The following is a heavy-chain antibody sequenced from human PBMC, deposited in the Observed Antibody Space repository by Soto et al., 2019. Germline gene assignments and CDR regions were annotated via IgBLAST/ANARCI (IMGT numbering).Heavy chain of an antibody. V-gene: IGHV3-48*01. J-gene: IGHJ5*02. D-gene: IGHD6-13*01. Sequence: GGSLRLSCAASGFTFSSYGMNWVRQAPGKGLEWVSYISSSSSTIYYADSVKGRFTISRDNAKNSLYLQMNSLRAEDTAVYYCARDPLPGIAAAESYNWFDPWGQGTLVTVSS. CDR2: ISSSSSTI. CDR3: ARDPLPGIAAAESYNWFDP. CDR1: GFTFSSYG.